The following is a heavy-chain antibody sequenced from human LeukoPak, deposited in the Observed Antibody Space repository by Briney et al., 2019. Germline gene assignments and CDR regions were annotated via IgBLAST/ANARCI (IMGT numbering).Heavy chain of an antibody. D-gene: IGHD1-26*01. CDR1: GFTFSSYS. CDR2: ISGSYSHI. CDR3: ARDRFQSGGSPNVFDI. V-gene: IGHV3-21*01. Sequence: GGSLRLSCEASGFTFSSYSMNWVRQAPGKGLEWVSSISGSYSHIYYADSAKGRFTISRDNAKNSLYLQMNSLRAEDTAVYYCARDRFQSGGSPNVFDIWGRGTMVTVSS. J-gene: IGHJ3*02.